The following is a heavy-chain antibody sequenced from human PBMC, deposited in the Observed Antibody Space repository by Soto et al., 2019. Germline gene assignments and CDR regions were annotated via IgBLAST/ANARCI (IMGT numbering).Heavy chain of an antibody. CDR1: GGSISSSGYY. Sequence: PSETLSLTCTVSGGSISSSGYYWSWIRQHPEKGLEWIGNIYYSGGTYYNPSLKSRLTISIDTSNNQFSLKLSSVTAADTAIYYCARAAYGDYGRLSWFDLWCQGTLVTVSS. V-gene: IGHV4-31*03. CDR3: ARAAYGDYGRLSWFDL. J-gene: IGHJ5*02. D-gene: IGHD4-17*01. CDR2: IYYSGGT.